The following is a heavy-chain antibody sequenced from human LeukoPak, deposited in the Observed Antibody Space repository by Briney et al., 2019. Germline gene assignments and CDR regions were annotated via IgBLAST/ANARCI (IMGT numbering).Heavy chain of an antibody. CDR3: ARMGRRITIFGVVIIPPDYYYGMDV. CDR1: GYTFTSYY. J-gene: IGHJ6*02. V-gene: IGHV1-46*01. Sequence: ASVKVSCKASGYTFTSYYMHWVRQAPGQGLEWMGIINPSGGSTSYAQKFRGGVTMTRDTSTSTVYMELSSLRSEDTAVYYCARMGRRITIFGVVIIPPDYYYGMDVWGQGTTVTVSS. D-gene: IGHD3-3*01. CDR2: INPSGGST.